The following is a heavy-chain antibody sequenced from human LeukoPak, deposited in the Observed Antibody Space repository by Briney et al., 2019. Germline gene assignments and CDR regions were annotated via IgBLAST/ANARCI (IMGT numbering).Heavy chain of an antibody. CDR1: GFTFSSYS. D-gene: IGHD2-2*01. CDR2: ISSSSSYI. CDR3: AGGGYCSSSSCYGGFDY. Sequence: GGSLRLSCGASGFTFSSYSMNWVRQAPGKGLEWVSSISSSSSYIYYADSLKGRFTISRDNAKNSLYLQMNSLRAEDTAVYYCAGGGYCSSSSCYGGFDYWGQGTLVTVSS. J-gene: IGHJ4*02. V-gene: IGHV3-21*01.